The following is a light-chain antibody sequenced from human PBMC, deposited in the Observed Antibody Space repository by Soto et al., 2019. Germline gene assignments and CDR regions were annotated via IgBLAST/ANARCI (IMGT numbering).Light chain of an antibody. CDR2: AAS. CDR3: MQGIHWPWT. CDR1: QDIGGR. J-gene: IGKJ1*01. Sequence: DIQMTQSPSSVAASVGDRVTITCWASQDIGGRLAWFQQKPGKAPQYLIQAASILQSGVPSRFSGSGSGTEFTLKISRVEAEDVGVYYCMQGIHWPWTFGQGTTGDIK. V-gene: IGKV1-12*01.